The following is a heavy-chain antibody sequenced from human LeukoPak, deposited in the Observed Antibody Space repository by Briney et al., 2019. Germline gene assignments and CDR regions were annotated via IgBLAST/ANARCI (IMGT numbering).Heavy chain of an antibody. CDR3: ARVPPAGGCSSTSCYDAFDI. Sequence: ASVKVSCKASGYTFTSYDINWVRPATGQGLEWMGWMNPNSGNTGYAQKFQGRVTMTRNTSISTAYMELSSLRSEDTAVYYCARVPPAGGCSSTSCYDAFDIWGQGTMVTVSS. D-gene: IGHD2-2*01. CDR1: GYTFTSYD. V-gene: IGHV1-8*01. CDR2: MNPNSGNT. J-gene: IGHJ3*02.